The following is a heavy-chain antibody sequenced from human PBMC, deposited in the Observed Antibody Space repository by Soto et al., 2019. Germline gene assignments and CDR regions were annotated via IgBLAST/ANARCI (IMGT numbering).Heavy chain of an antibody. CDR2: ISSSSSYI. CDR1: GFTFSSYS. CDR3: ARAFGEWFPFDY. V-gene: IGHV3-21*01. J-gene: IGHJ4*02. Sequence: EVQLVESGGGLVKPGGSLRLSCAASGFTFSSYSMNWVRQAPGKGLEWVSSISSSSSYIYYADSVKGRFTISRDNAKNSLYLQMNSLRAEDTAVYYCARAFGEWFPFDYWGQGPLVTVSS. D-gene: IGHD3-3*01.